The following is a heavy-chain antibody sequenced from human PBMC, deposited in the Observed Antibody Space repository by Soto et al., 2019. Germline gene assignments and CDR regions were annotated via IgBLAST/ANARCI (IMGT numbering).Heavy chain of an antibody. CDR2: ISGNDGKT. V-gene: IGHV1-18*01. Sequence: GASVKVSCKASGYIFTNHGISWVRQAPGQGLEWMGWISGNDGKTKYARKFQGRVTMTTDTSTSTAYMEMNSLRHDDTAVYYCARDFYPLAYYFDYWGQGTLVTVSS. CDR3: ARDFYPLAYYFDY. J-gene: IGHJ4*02. CDR1: GYIFTNHG.